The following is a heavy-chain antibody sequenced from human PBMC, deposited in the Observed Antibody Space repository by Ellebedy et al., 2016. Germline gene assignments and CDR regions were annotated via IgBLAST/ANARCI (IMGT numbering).Heavy chain of an antibody. D-gene: IGHD3-22*01. Sequence: GGSLRLSCAASGFTFSSYGMHWVRQAPGKGLEWVAVIWYDGSNKYYADSVKCRFTISRDNSKNTLYLQMNSLRAEDTAVYYCAKEVYYESSGYSYFDYWGQGTLVTVSS. CDR3: AKEVYYESSGYSYFDY. CDR2: IWYDGSNK. J-gene: IGHJ4*02. V-gene: IGHV3-33*06. CDR1: GFTFSSYG.